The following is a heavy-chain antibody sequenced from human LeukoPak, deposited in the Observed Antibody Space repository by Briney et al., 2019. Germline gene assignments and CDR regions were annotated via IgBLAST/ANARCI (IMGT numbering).Heavy chain of an antibody. D-gene: IGHD6-6*01. CDR1: GGTFSSYA. Sequence: ASVKVSCKASGGTFSSYAISWVRQAPGQGLEWMGGIIPIFGTANYPQKFQGRVTITAGESTSTAYMELSSLRSEDTAVYYCATIAASDAEYFQHWGQGTLVTVSS. CDR3: ATIAASDAEYFQH. CDR2: IIPIFGTA. J-gene: IGHJ1*01. V-gene: IGHV1-69*13.